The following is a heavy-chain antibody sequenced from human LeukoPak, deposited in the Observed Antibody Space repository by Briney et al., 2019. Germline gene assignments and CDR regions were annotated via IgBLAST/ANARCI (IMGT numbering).Heavy chain of an antibody. CDR1: GFTFSSYW. V-gene: IGHV3-7*05. D-gene: IGHD3-3*01. J-gene: IGHJ5*02. CDR2: IKQDGSDK. Sequence: GGSLRLSCAASGFTFSSYWMSWVRQAPGKGLEWVANIKQDGSDKYYVDSVKGRFTISGDNAKNSLYLQMNSLRAEDTAVYYCARNIRTGLRFLEWLNWFDPWGQGTLVTVSS. CDR3: ARNIRTGLRFLEWLNWFDP.